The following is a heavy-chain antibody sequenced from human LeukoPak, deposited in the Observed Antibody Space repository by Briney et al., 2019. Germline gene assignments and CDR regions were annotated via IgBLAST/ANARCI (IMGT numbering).Heavy chain of an antibody. V-gene: IGHV3-23*01. J-gene: IGHJ4*02. D-gene: IGHD3-9*01. Sequence: GGSLRLSCVASGFTFSNYAMSWVRQAPGKGLEWVSAITGSGTSTYYADSLKGRFTISRDNSKNTVFLQMNSLRHEDTAIYYCVIWGDYDVLTGYYVPDYWGQGNLVTVSS. CDR1: GFTFSNYA. CDR2: ITGSGTST. CDR3: VIWGDYDVLTGYYVPDY.